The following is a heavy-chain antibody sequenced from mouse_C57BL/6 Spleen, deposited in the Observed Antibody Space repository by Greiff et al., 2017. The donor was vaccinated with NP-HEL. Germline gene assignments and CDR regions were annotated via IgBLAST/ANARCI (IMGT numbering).Heavy chain of an antibody. CDR2: IYPGSGST. V-gene: IGHV1-55*01. D-gene: IGHD2-4*01. Sequence: QVQLQQPGAELVKPGASVKMSCKASGYTFTSYWITWVKQRPGQGLEWIGDIYPGSGSTNYNEKFKSKATLTVDTSSSTAYMQLSSLTSEDSAVYYCARGGTYDYDVDYWGQGTTLTVSS. CDR3: ARGGTYDYDVDY. CDR1: GYTFTSYW. J-gene: IGHJ2*01.